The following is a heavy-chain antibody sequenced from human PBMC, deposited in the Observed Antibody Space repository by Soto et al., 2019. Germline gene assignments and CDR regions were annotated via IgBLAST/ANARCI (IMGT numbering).Heavy chain of an antibody. CDR1: GFTFSSYA. CDR2: ISYDGSNK. CDR3: ARDGTTVTTPDAFDI. V-gene: IGHV3-30*04. D-gene: IGHD4-17*01. J-gene: IGHJ3*02. Sequence: GGSLRLSCAASGFTFSSYAMHWVRQAPGKGLEWVAVISYDGSNKYYADSVKGRFTISRDNSKNTLYLQMNSLRAEDTAVYYCARDGTTVTTPDAFDIWGQGTMVTVSS.